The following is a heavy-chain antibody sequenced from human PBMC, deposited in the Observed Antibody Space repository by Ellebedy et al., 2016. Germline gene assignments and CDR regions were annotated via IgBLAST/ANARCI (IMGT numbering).Heavy chain of an antibody. CDR2: IKTDGSDK. CDR1: GFTFSSYS. CDR3: ARNNDWSFDF. V-gene: IGHV3-7*01. Sequence: GESLKISCAASGFTFSSYSMNWVRQSPGKGPEWVANIKTDGSDKNYVDSVKGRLTISRDNANNALHLQMNSLRGEDTAIYYCARNNDWSFDFWGQGTQVTVSP. D-gene: IGHD3-9*01. J-gene: IGHJ4*02.